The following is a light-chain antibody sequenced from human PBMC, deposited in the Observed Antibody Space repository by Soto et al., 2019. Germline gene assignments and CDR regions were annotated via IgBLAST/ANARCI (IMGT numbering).Light chain of an antibody. J-gene: IGLJ2*01. CDR2: EVS. Sequence: QSALTQPASVSGSPGQSITISCTGTNNDIGIYNYVSWYQHHPGKAPKLMIYEVSNRPSGVSNRFSGSKSGNTASLTISGLQAEDEADYYFSSYTITTSEVFGGGTKLTVL. CDR3: SSYTITTSEV. V-gene: IGLV2-14*01. CDR1: NNDIGIYNY.